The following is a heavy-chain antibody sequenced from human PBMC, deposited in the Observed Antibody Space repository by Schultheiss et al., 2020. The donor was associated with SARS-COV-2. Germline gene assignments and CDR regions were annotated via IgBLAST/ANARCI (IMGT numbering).Heavy chain of an antibody. J-gene: IGHJ4*02. CDR1: GFIFSDYV. D-gene: IGHD3-10*01. V-gene: IGHV3-23*01. CDR3: ARPSAMVRPYYFDY. Sequence: GESLKISCAASGFIFSDYVMSWVRQAPGKGLEWVSAISLSGGSTHYADSVKGRFTISRDNSKNTLSLQMNSLRAEDTAVYYCARPSAMVRPYYFDYWGQGTLVTVSS. CDR2: ISLSGGST.